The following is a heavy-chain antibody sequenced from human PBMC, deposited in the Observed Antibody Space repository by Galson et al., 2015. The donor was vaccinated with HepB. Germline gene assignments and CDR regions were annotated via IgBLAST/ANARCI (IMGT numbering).Heavy chain of an antibody. J-gene: IGHJ4*02. CDR1: GFTFSSYG. Sequence: SLRLSCAASGFTFSSYGMHWVRQAPGKGLEWVAVIWYDGSNKYYADSVKGRFTISRDNSKNTLYLQMNSLRAEVTAVYYCARDHYYGEGGFDYWGQGTLVTVSS. CDR3: ARDHYYGEGGFDY. D-gene: IGHD4-17*01. CDR2: IWYDGSNK. V-gene: IGHV3-33*01.